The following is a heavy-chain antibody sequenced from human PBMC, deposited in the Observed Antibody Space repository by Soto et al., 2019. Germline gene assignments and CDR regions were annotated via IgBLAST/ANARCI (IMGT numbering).Heavy chain of an antibody. V-gene: IGHV5-10-1*01. D-gene: IGHD3-22*01. CDR2: IDPSDSYT. CDR1: GYSFTSYW. J-gene: IGHJ3*02. Sequence: GESLKISCKGSGYSFTSYWISWVRQMPGKGLEWMGRIDPSDSYTNYSPSFQGHVTISADKSISTAYLQWSSLKASDTAMYYCARHEITMIEAHDAFDIWGQGTMVTVSS. CDR3: ARHEITMIEAHDAFDI.